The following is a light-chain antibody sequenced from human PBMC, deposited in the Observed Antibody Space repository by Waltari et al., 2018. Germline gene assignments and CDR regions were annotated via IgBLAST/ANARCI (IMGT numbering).Light chain of an antibody. CDR1: QSVSRA. V-gene: IGKV3-20*01. CDR3: QHYVNLPVT. J-gene: IGKJ1*01. CDR2: AAS. Sequence: EIVLTQSPGTLSLSPGERATLPCRASQSVSRALAWYQQKPGPAPRLLIYAASTRATGVPDRFSGSGSGTDFSLTISRLDPEDFAVYYCQHYVNLPVTFGQGTKVEI.